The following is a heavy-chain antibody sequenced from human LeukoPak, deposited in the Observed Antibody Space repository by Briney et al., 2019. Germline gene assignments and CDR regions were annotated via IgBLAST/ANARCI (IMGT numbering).Heavy chain of an antibody. CDR3: AKVNKGGYDSFDY. V-gene: IGHV3-23*01. CDR2: ISDSGNT. Sequence: GGSLRLSCAASGFTLSSYAMSWVRQAPGRGLEWVSAISDSGNTYHADSVKGRFTISRDSSKNTLFLQMNRLRPEDAAVYYCAKVNKGGYDSFDYWGQGTLVTVSS. CDR1: GFTLSSYA. D-gene: IGHD5-12*01. J-gene: IGHJ4*02.